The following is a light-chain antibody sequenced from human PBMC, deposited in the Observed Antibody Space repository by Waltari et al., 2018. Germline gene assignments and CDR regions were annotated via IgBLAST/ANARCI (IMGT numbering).Light chain of an antibody. CDR2: GAS. V-gene: IGKV3-20*01. CDR3: QQYGSSWT. J-gene: IGKJ1*01. Sequence: EIVLTQSPGTLSLSPGEGATLSCRASQSVFGNHLAWFQQKPGQAPRPLIYGASSRARGIPTRFSGSGSGTDFTLTISRLEPDDFAVYYCQQYGSSWTFGPGTKVEIK. CDR1: QSVFGNH.